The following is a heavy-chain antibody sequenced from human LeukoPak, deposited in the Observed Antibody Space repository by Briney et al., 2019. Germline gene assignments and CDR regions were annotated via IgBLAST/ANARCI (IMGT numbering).Heavy chain of an antibody. CDR3: ARGYYDLLTGHVVTYYFDY. J-gene: IGHJ4*02. V-gene: IGHV1-3*01. CDR2: INAGNGKA. D-gene: IGHD3-9*01. Sequence: ASVKVSCKASGYIFTNYAIHWVRQAPGQRLEWMGWINAGNGKANYSQKFRGRVSLTRDTSASTAYMELSSLRSADTAVYYCARGYYDLLTGHVVTYYFDYWGQGTLVTVSS. CDR1: GYIFTNYA.